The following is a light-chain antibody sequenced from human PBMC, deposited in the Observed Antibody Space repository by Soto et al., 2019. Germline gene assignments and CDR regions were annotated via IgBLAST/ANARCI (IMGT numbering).Light chain of an antibody. J-gene: IGLJ2*01. CDR3: QTWGTGIEL. CDR1: GGHSTYA. Sequence: QPVLTQSPSASAPLGASVKITCTLSGGHSTYAVAWHQQQPEKGPRYLMKLHYDGSHIRGDGIPDRFSGSSSGAERYLTISSLQSEDEADYYCQTWGTGIELFGGGTKLTVL. CDR2: LHYDGSH. V-gene: IGLV4-69*02.